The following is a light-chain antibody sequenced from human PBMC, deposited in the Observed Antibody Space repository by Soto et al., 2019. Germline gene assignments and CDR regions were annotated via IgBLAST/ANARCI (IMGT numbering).Light chain of an antibody. CDR1: NREVGGYDY. CDR2: EVS. J-gene: IGLJ1*01. Sequence: QSVLTPPPPPSRAPGQAVTIPRTGTNREVGGYDYVSWYQQHPGKAPKLMIFEVSKRPSGVPDRFSGSKSGNTASLTVSGLQAEDEADYYCSSYAGNTKGVFGTGTKVTV. CDR3: SSYAGNTKGV. V-gene: IGLV2-8*01.